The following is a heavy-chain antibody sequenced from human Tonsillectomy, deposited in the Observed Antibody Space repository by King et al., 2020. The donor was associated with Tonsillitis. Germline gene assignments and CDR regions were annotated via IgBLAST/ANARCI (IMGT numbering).Heavy chain of an antibody. J-gene: IGHJ4*02. CDR2: IYPGDSDT. CDR3: TRLTYDTSGYYGGDFDY. V-gene: IGHV5-51*01. Sequence: QLVQSGAEVKKPGESLKISCKASGYIFTNYWIDWVRQMPGKGLEWMGIIYPGDSDTRHSPSFQGQVTISADKSISTAYLQWSSLKASDTAMYYCTRLTYDTSGYYGGDFDYWGQGTLVTVSS. D-gene: IGHD3-22*01. CDR1: GYIFTNYW.